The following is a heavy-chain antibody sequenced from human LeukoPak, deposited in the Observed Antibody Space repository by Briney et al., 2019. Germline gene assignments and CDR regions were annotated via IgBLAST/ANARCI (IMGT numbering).Heavy chain of an antibody. CDR2: ICGSGGST. CDR1: GFTFSSYA. Sequence: PGGSLRLSCAASGFTFSSYAMSWVRQAPGKGLEWVSAICGSGGSTYYADSVKGRFTISRDNSKNTLYLQMNSLRAEDTAVYYCAKALYYDFWSGYYRFFPFDYWGQGTLVTVSS. D-gene: IGHD3-3*01. CDR3: AKALYYDFWSGYYRFFPFDY. V-gene: IGHV3-23*01. J-gene: IGHJ4*02.